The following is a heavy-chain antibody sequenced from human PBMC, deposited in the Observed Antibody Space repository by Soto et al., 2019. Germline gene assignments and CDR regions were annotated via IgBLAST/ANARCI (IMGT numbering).Heavy chain of an antibody. CDR2: IWFDGSKK. V-gene: IGHV3-33*01. CDR3: ARDRLVPYVYGMDV. CDR1: GFTFRSYG. Sequence: QMQLVESGGGVVQPGRSLRLSCAASGFTFRSYGIHWVRQAPGKGLEWVALIWFDGSKKYYVDSVKCRFAVSRDNSKNTLYLQMNSLRVEDTAVYYCARDRLVPYVYGMDVWGQGTTVTVSS. J-gene: IGHJ6*02. D-gene: IGHD2-2*01.